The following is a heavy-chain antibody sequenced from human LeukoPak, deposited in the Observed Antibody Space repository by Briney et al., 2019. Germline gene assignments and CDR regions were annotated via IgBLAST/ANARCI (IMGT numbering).Heavy chain of an antibody. CDR1: GFTFSSYS. CDR3: AYSGSYYAEYFQH. Sequence: PGGSLRLSCAASGFTFSSYSMNWVRQAPGKGLEWVAVISYDGSNKYYADSVKGRFTISRDNSKNTLYLQMNSLRAEDTAVYYCAYSGSYYAEYFQHWGQGTLVTVSS. V-gene: IGHV3-30*03. D-gene: IGHD1-26*01. J-gene: IGHJ1*01. CDR2: ISYDGSNK.